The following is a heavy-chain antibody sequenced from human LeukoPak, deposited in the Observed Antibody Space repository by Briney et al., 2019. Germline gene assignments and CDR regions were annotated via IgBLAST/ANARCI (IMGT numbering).Heavy chain of an antibody. V-gene: IGHV4-34*01. D-gene: IGHD2-2*01. CDR2: INHSGST. J-gene: IGHJ4*02. CDR1: GGSFSGYY. Sequence: SETLSLTCAVYGGSFSGYYWSWIRQPPGKGLEWIGEINHSGSTNYNPSLKSRVTISVDTSKNQFSLKLSSVIAADTAVYYCARSRVRSATDYWGQGTLVTVSS. CDR3: ARSRVRSATDY.